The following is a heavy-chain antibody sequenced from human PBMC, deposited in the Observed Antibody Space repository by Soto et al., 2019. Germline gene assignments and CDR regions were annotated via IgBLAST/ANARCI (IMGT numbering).Heavy chain of an antibody. J-gene: IGHJ6*02. CDR2: IIPIFGTA. V-gene: IGHV1-69*06. CDR3: ARLCIPMFRGLSSYNYGMDV. D-gene: IGHD3-10*01. Sequence: QVQLVQSGAEVKKPGSSVKVSCKASGGTFSSYAISWVRQAPGQGLEWMGGIIPIFGTANYAQKFQGRVTIPADKPQRQAYLELSTLRLEDTAVYYGARLCIPMFRGLSSYNYGMDVWGQGTTVTVSS. CDR1: GGTFSSYA.